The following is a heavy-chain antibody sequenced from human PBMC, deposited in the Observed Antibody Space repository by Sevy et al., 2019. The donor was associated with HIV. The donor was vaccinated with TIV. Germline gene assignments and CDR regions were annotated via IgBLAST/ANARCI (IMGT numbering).Heavy chain of an antibody. V-gene: IGHV1-2*02. D-gene: IGHD3-3*01. CDR1: GYTFTDTGYY. CDR3: ARESYDFWTGPVDYDYGMDV. J-gene: IGHJ6*02. CDR2: INPKSGAT. Sequence: ASVKVSCKASGYTFTDTGYYVHWVRQAPGQGLESMGWINPKSGATNYAQKFQGRVTMTRDTSVSTANMELSRLRSDDTAVYYCARESYDFWTGPVDYDYGMDVWGQGTTVSVSS.